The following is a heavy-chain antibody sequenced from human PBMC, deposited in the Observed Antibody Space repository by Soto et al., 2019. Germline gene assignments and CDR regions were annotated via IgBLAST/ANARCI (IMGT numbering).Heavy chain of an antibody. V-gene: IGHV3-23*01. Sequence: PGGSLTLSCAASGFTFSRYAMSWVRQAPGKGLEWVSTISSSGSTTYYAESVKGRFTISRDNSKKTLYLQMNSLRAEDTAVYYCASLPVYGCGYDDDSWGEGTLVNVST. CDR3: ASLPVYGCGYDDDS. CDR2: ISSSGSTT. J-gene: IGHJ4*02. CDR1: GFTFSRYA. D-gene: IGHD2-2*01.